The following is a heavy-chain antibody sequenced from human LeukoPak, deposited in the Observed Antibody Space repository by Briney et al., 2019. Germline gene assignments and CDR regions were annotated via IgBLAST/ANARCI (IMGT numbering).Heavy chain of an antibody. CDR2: ISAYNDNT. CDR3: ARSLTGDREFNY. V-gene: IGHV1-18*01. D-gene: IGHD7-27*01. J-gene: IGHJ4*02. Sequence: ASVKVSCKASGYTFTSYGISWVRQAPGQGLEWMGWISAYNDNTIYAQKLQGRVTMTTDTSTSTAYMELRSLRSDDTAVYYCARSLTGDREFNYWGQGTLVTVSS. CDR1: GYTFTSYG.